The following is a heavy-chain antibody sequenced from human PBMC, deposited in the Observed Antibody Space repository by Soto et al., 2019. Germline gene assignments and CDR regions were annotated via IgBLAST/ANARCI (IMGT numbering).Heavy chain of an antibody. CDR2: ISAYNGNT. J-gene: IGHJ3*02. CDR1: GYTFTSYG. Sequence: ASVKVSCKASGYTFTSYGISWVRQAPGQGLEWMGWISAYNGNTNYAQKLQGRVTMTTDTSTSTAYMELRSLRSDDTAVYYCAKDRWGFSAFDIWGQGTMVTVSS. CDR3: AKDRWGFSAFDI. V-gene: IGHV1-18*01. D-gene: IGHD2-21*01.